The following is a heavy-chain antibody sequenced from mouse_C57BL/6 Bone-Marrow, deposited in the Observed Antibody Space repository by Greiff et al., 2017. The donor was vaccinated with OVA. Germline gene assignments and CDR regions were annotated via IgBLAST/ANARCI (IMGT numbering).Heavy chain of an antibody. V-gene: IGHV8-8*01. D-gene: IGHD1-1*01. CDR1: GFSLSTFGMG. Sequence: QVTLKVSGPGILQPSQTLSLTCSFSGFSLSTFGMGVGWIRQPSGKGLEWLAHIWWDDDKYYNPALKSRLTSSKDTSKYQVFLKIANVDTADTATSYCTPYYYGSFFAYWGQGTLVTVSA. J-gene: IGHJ3*01. CDR3: TPYYYGSFFAY. CDR2: IWWDDDK.